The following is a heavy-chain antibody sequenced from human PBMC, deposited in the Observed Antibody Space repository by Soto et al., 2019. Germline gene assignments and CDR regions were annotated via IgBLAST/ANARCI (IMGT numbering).Heavy chain of an antibody. V-gene: IGHV3-15*01. Sequence: VGSLRLSCAASGFTFANAWMSWVRQAPGKGLEWVGRVRSKADGGTTDYAAPVKGRFTTSRDDSENTLYLQMNSLKIDDTAVYYCRRDWDYPVLWGQGTLVTVSS. D-gene: IGHD1-7*01. CDR1: GFTFANAW. J-gene: IGHJ4*02. CDR3: RRDWDYPVL. CDR2: VRSKADGGTT.